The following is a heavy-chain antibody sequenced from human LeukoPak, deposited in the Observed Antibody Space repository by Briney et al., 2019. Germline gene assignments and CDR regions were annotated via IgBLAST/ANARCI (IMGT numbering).Heavy chain of an antibody. Sequence: PGGSLRLSCAASGFTFGDYYMTWIRRAPGKGLEWVSYISNSGNTIKEADSVKGRFTISRGNAQNSLFLQMKSLRAEDTAVYYCARYRVITNDYFDSWGQGTLVTVSS. CDR1: GFTFGDYY. J-gene: IGHJ4*02. CDR3: ARYRVITNDYFDS. CDR2: ISNSGNTI. D-gene: IGHD3-16*01. V-gene: IGHV3-11*01.